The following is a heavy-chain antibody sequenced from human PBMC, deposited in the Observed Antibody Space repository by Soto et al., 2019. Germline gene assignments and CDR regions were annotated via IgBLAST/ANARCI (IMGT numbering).Heavy chain of an antibody. CDR2: INPSVGST. CDR3: ARGYCSSTSCYWVYYYYGMDV. D-gene: IGHD2-2*01. V-gene: IGHV1-46*01. CDR1: GYTFTSYY. Sequence: VASVKVSCKASGYTFTSYYMHWVRQAPGQGLEWMGIINPSVGSTSYAQKFQGRVTMTRDTSTSTVCMELSSLRSEDTAVYYCARGYCSSTSCYWVYYYYGMDVWGQGTTVTRLL. J-gene: IGHJ6*02.